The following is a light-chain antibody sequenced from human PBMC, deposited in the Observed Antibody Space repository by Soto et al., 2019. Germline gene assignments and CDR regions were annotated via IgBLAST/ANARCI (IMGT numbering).Light chain of an antibody. J-gene: IGLJ2*01. V-gene: IGLV2-11*01. Sequence: QSALTQPRSVSGSPGQSVTISCTGTSSDVGGYNYVSWYQQHPGKAPKLMIFDVNKRPSGVPDRFSGSKSGNTASLTISGLQAEDEADYYCCSYAGNYEVFGGGTKLTVL. CDR3: CSYAGNYEV. CDR2: DVN. CDR1: SSDVGGYNY.